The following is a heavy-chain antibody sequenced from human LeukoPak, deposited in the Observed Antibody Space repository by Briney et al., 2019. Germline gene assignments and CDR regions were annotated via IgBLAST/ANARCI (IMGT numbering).Heavy chain of an antibody. CDR3: ARGSYSVDY. CDR2: IYYSGST. CDR1: GGSISSYY. J-gene: IGHJ4*02. Sequence: SETLSLTCTVSGGSISSYYWSWIRQRPQKGLEWIGYIYYSGSTNYNPSLKSRVTISVDRSKNQFSLKLSSVTAADTAVYYCARGSYSVDYWGQGTLVTVSS. V-gene: IGHV4-59*01. D-gene: IGHD1-26*01.